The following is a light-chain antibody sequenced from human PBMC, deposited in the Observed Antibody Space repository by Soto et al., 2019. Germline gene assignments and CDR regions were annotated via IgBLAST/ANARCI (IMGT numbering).Light chain of an antibody. J-gene: IGKJ1*01. CDR2: GAS. CDR3: QQYSRLWS. V-gene: IGKV1-5*03. CDR1: ESISTW. Sequence: DIQMTQSPSSLSASVGDRVTITCRASESISTWLAWYQQKPGKAPKLLIYGASSLESGVPPRFSGDGSETDFTLTIGSLQRDDFGTYYCQQYSRLWSFGQGTKVAI.